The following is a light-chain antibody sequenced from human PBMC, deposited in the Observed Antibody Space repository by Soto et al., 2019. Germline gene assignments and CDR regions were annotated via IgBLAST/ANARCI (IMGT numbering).Light chain of an antibody. CDR3: AAWQDSLNGPV. CDR1: SSNIGRNT. J-gene: IGLJ2*01. Sequence: QPVLTQPPSASGTPGQTVAISCSGDSSNIGRNTVNWYQQFPGTAPKLLIHSTDQRPSGVSDRFSGSKSGTSASLAISGLQSEDEADYYCAAWQDSLNGPVFGGGTKLTVL. V-gene: IGLV1-44*01. CDR2: STD.